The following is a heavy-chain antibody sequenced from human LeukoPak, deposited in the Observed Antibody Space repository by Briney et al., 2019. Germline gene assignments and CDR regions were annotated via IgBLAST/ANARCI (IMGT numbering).Heavy chain of an antibody. CDR3: ARVDVTPGALRYYYMDV. CDR2: IYTSGST. Sequence: SQTLSLTCTVSGGSISSGSYYWSWIRQPAGKGLEWIGRIYTSGSTNYNPSLKSRVTISVDTSKNQFSLKLSSVTAADTAVYYCARVDVTPGALRYYYMDVWGKGTMVTVSS. D-gene: IGHD1-14*01. V-gene: IGHV4-61*02. J-gene: IGHJ6*03. CDR1: GGSISSGSYY.